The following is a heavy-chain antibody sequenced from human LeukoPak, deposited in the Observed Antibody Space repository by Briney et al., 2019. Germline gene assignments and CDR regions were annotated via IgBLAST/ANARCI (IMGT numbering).Heavy chain of an antibody. CDR1: GFTVSSNY. CDR2: IYSGGST. D-gene: IGHD3-22*01. CDR3: AREEYYDSSGYYGY. V-gene: IGHV3-66*01. Sequence: GGSLRLSCAASGFTVSSNYMSWVRQAPGKGLEWVSVIYSGGSTYYADSVKGRFTISRDNSKNTPYLQMNSLRAEDTAVYYCAREEYYDSSGYYGYWGQGTLVTVSS. J-gene: IGHJ4*02.